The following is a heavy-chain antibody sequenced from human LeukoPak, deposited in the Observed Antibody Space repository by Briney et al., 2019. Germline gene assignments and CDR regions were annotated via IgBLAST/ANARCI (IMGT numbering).Heavy chain of an antibody. CDR1: GFTFSSYA. D-gene: IGHD1-1*01. V-gene: IGHV3-23*01. Sequence: GGSRSLSCAASGFTFSSYAMSWVRQVPGKGTEWISAISGSDATTSDTAPLKGRFTISRDNSKNTLYLKTNRLRAEDTAVYYCAKASGPTAYWSQGTLVTASS. J-gene: IGHJ4*02. CDR2: ISGSDATT. CDR3: AKASGPTAY.